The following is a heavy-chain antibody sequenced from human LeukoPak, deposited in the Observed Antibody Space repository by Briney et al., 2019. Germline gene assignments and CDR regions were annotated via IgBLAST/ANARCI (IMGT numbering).Heavy chain of an antibody. CDR1: GGSISSSSYY. CDR3: ARLVADIVLMVYASTGFFDY. J-gene: IGHJ4*02. Sequence: RPSETLSLTCTVSGGSISSSSYYWGWIRQPPGKGLEWIGSIYYSGSTYYNPSLKSRVTISVDTSKNQFSLKLSSVTAADTAVYYCARLVADIVLMVYASTGFFDYWGQGTLVTVSS. D-gene: IGHD2-8*01. CDR2: IYYSGST. V-gene: IGHV4-39*01.